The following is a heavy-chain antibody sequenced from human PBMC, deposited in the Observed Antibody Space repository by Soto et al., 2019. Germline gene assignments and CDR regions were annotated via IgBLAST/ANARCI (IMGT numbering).Heavy chain of an antibody. J-gene: IGHJ5*02. Sequence: ASVKVSCKASGYTFTSYGISWVRQAPGQGLEWMGWISAYNGNTNYAQKLQGRVTMTTDTSTSTAYMELRSLRSDDTAVYYCARDRERYNWNEFDDWGQRTLVTVSS. CDR2: ISAYNGNT. D-gene: IGHD1-20*01. CDR3: ARDRERYNWNEFDD. CDR1: GYTFTSYG. V-gene: IGHV1-18*01.